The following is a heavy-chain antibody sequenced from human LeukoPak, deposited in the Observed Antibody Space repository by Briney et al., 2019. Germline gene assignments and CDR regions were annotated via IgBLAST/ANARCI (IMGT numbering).Heavy chain of an antibody. CDR1: GFTFSSYE. Sequence: GGSLRLSCAASGFTFSSYEMNWVRQAPGKGLEWVSYISSGSTIYYADSVKGRFTISRDNAKNSLYLQMNSLRAEDTAVYYCARVDSSGWYDVDYWGQGTLVTVSS. D-gene: IGHD6-19*01. CDR3: ARVDSSGWYDVDY. V-gene: IGHV3-48*03. CDR2: ISSGSTI. J-gene: IGHJ4*02.